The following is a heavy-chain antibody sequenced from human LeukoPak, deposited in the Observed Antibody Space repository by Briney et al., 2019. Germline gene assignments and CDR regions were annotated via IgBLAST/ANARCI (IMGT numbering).Heavy chain of an antibody. V-gene: IGHV3-7*01. CDR3: ARDYTVGQWPTHFDY. CDR1: GFTFSSHW. J-gene: IGHJ4*02. Sequence: GGSLRLSCAASGFTFSSHWMNWVRQAPGKGLEWVANIKQDGSEKYYVDFVKGRFTISRDNAKNSLYLQMNSLRAEDTAVYYCARDYTVGQWPTHFDYWGRGTLVTVSS. D-gene: IGHD6-19*01. CDR2: IKQDGSEK.